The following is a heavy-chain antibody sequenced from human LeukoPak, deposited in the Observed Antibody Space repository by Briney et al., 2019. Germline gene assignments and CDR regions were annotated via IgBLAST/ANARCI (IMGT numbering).Heavy chain of an antibody. D-gene: IGHD3-22*01. CDR1: GGSISSNNYY. CDR3: ASSPSGYWWNFDC. CDR2: IYYSGST. J-gene: IGHJ4*02. Sequence: SETLSLICTVSGGSISSNNYYWGWIRQPPGKGLEWIGSIYYSGSTYNNPSLKSRVTISADTTKNQFSLKLTSVTAADTAVYYCASSPSGYWWNFDCWGQGTLVTVSS. V-gene: IGHV4-39*01.